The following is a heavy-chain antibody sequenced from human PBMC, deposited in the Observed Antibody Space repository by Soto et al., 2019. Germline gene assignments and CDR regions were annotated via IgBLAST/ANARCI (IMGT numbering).Heavy chain of an antibody. CDR2: ISGSGGST. Sequence: PGGSLRLSCAASGFTFSSYAMSWVRQAPGKGLEWVSAISGSGGSTYYADSVKGRFTISRDNSKNTLYLQMNSLRAEDTAVYYCAKGPQYYDFSRGMDVWGQGTTVTVSS. J-gene: IGHJ6*02. CDR3: AKGPQYYDFSRGMDV. V-gene: IGHV3-23*01. D-gene: IGHD3-3*01. CDR1: GFTFSSYA.